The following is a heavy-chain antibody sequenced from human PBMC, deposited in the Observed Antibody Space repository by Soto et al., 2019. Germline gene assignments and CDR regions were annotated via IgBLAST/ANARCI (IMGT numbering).Heavy chain of an antibody. J-gene: IGHJ3*02. D-gene: IGHD2-15*01. CDR2: INPNSGST. CDR3: ARGYCSGGSCYSDDAFDI. Sequence: ASVKVSCKASGYTFTGYYVHWVRQAPGQGLEWMGWINPNSGSTNYAQKFQGWVTMTRDTSISTAYMELSRLRSDDTAVYYCARGYCSGGSCYSDDAFDIWGQGTMVTVSS. V-gene: IGHV1-2*04. CDR1: GYTFTGYY.